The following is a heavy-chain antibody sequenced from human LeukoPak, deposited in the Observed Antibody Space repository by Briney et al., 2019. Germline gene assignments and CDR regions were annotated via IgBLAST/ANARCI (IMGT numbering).Heavy chain of an antibody. CDR2: INAGNSNT. Sequence: GASVKVSCKASGYTFTSYAMHWVRQAPGQRLEWMGWINAGNSNTKYSQKFQGRVTITRDTSASTAYMELSSLRSEDTAVYYCARDLVGAGDYWGQGTLVTVSS. CDR1: GYTFTSYA. D-gene: IGHD1-26*01. CDR3: ARDLVGAGDY. V-gene: IGHV1-3*01. J-gene: IGHJ4*02.